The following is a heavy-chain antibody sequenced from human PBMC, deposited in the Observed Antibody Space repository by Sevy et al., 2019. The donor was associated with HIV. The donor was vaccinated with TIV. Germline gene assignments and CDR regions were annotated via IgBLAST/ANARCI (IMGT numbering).Heavy chain of an antibody. CDR2: IFDSFYGSGDIT. Sequence: GGSLRLSCAASGFTFSNYAMNWVRQAPGKGLEWVSTIFDSFYGSGDITYYADSVKGRFTISRDNSKNTGFLQMNSLRAEDTAIYYCAGGRYDSSGSFDAFDIWGQGTMVTVSS. V-gene: IGHV3-23*01. CDR1: GFTFSNYA. J-gene: IGHJ3*02. CDR3: AGGRYDSSGSFDAFDI. D-gene: IGHD3-22*01.